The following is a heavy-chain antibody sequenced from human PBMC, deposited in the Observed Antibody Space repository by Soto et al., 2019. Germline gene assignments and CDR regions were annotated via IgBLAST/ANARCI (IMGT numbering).Heavy chain of an antibody. J-gene: IGHJ4*02. CDR3: ARGGSCWARRNYFDY. CDR1: GYTFTSYD. V-gene: IGHV1-8*02. CDR2: VTPRDGDT. Sequence: ASVKVSCKASGYTFTSYDINWVRQAAGQGPEWMGSVTPRDGDTAFAQKYQGRVTVTSNTSMSTVYMELSSLRSDDTAVYYCARGGSCWARRNYFDYWGQGTLVTVSS. D-gene: IGHD2-21*01.